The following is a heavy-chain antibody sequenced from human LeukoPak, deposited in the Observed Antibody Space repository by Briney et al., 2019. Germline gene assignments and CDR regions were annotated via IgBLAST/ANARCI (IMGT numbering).Heavy chain of an antibody. V-gene: IGHV1-69*04. D-gene: IGHD2-21*02. CDR2: IIPILGIA. CDR3: ARDTQLSIVVGTFGAPPTG. Sequence: ASVKVSCKASGGTFSSYAISWVRQAPGQGLEWMGRIIPILGIANYAQKFQGRVTITADKSTSTAYMELSSLRSEDTAVYYCARDTQLSIVVGTFGAPPTGWGQGTLVTVSS. J-gene: IGHJ4*02. CDR1: GGTFSSYA.